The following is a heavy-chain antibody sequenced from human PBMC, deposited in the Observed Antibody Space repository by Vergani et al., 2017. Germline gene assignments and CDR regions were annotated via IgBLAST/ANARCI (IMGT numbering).Heavy chain of an antibody. J-gene: IGHJ1*01. CDR3: ATKSCGTPGCQIGYFRE. CDR1: GFTSSYYG. V-gene: IGHV3-30*03. Sequence: VQLVESGGGLVQPGGSLRLSCVVSGFTSSYYGMHWVRQAPGKGLEWVAVISYDGTQKYYADSVKGRFTISRGNSKSTLYLQMNRLRTEDTAVYYCATKSCGTPGCQIGYFREWGQGTLVTVSS. CDR2: ISYDGTQK. D-gene: IGHD1-1*01.